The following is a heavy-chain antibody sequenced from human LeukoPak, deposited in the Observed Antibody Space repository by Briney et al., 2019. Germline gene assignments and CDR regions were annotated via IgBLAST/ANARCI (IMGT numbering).Heavy chain of an antibody. D-gene: IGHD3-10*01. CDR2: ITSGGDYI. V-gene: IGHV3-21*01. Sequence: GGSLRLSCAASGFTFNTFNMNWVRQAPGKGLEWVSSITSGGDYIYYADSVKGRFTTSRDNAKNSLSLQLNSLRAEDTAVYYCARDRGGGWFDPWGQGTLVTVSS. CDR1: GFTFNTFN. CDR3: ARDRGGGWFDP. J-gene: IGHJ5*02.